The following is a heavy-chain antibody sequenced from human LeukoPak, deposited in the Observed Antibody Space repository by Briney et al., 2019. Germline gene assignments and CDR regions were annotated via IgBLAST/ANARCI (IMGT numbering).Heavy chain of an antibody. D-gene: IGHD5-18*01. CDR1: GFAFSSYP. V-gene: IGHV3-48*01. Sequence: PGGSLRLSCAASGFAFSSYPMNWVRQAPGKGLEWVSYGRNSQNIYYAASVEGRFTVSTDNSKNTLYLQMNSLRAEDTAVYYCASGYSYGKVDYWGQGTLVTVSS. CDR3: ASGYSYGKVDY. CDR2: GRNSQNI. J-gene: IGHJ4*02.